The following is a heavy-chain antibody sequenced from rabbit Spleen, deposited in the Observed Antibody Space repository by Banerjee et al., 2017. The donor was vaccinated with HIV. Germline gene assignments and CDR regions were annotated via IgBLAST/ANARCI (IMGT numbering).Heavy chain of an antibody. Sequence: QSLEESGGDLVKPGASLTLTCTASGFSFSSGYYMCWVRQAPGKGLEWIACIYIGGGNTYYATWARGRFTISKTSSTTVTLQMTSLTAADTATYFCARETSSGWGVVSFYFNLWGPGTLVTVS. V-gene: IGHV1S40*01. J-gene: IGHJ4*01. CDR3: ARETSSGWGVVSFYFNL. CDR2: IYIGGGNT. CDR1: GFSFSSGYY. D-gene: IGHD4-1*01.